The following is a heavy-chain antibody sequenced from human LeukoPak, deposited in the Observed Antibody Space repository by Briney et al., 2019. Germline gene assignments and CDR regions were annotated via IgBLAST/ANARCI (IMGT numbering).Heavy chain of an antibody. V-gene: IGHV1-69*04. CDR3: ARYIAAAVAFDI. CDR1: GGTFSSYA. D-gene: IGHD6-13*01. Sequence: SVKVSCKASGGTFSSYAISWVRQAPGQGLEWMGRIIPILGIANYAQKFQGRVTITADKSTSTAYMELSSLRSEDTAVYYCARYIAAAVAFDIWGQGTMVTVSS. J-gene: IGHJ3*02. CDR2: IIPILGIA.